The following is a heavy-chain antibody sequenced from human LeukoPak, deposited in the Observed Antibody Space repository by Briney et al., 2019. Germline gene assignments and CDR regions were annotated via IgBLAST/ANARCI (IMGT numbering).Heavy chain of an antibody. CDR1: GYTFTSYY. J-gene: IGHJ4*02. CDR2: INPSGGST. CDR3: ASSLGYCSSTSGPPFDY. D-gene: IGHD2-2*01. Sequence: ASVKVSCKASGYTFTSYYMHWVRQAPGQGLEWMGIINPSGGSTSYAQKFQGRVTMTWDTSTRTVYMELSSLRSEDTAVYYCASSLGYCSSTSGPPFDYWGQGTLVTVSS. V-gene: IGHV1-46*03.